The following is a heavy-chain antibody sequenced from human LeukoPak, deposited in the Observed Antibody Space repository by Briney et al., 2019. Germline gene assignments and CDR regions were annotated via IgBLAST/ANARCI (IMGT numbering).Heavy chain of an antibody. V-gene: IGHV3-30*02. J-gene: IGHJ4*02. D-gene: IGHD5-18*01. CDR1: GFTFSSYG. Sequence: GGSLRLSCAASGFTFSSYGMHWVRQAPGKGLEWVTFIRNDGTTKYYADSVTGRFTISRDTSKNTLYLEMNSLRTEDTAVYYCVKGRGYNYGYLGYWGQGSLVTVSS. CDR2: IRNDGTTK. CDR3: VKGRGYNYGYLGY.